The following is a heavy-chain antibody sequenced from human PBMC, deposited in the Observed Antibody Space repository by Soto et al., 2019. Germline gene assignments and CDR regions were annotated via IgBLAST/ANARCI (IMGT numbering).Heavy chain of an antibody. CDR2: IYPSGST. D-gene: IGHD6-13*01. Sequence: QVQLQESGPGLVKPSETLSLTCTVSGGSINSYYWSWIRQPAGKGLEWLGRIYPSGSTNYNPSLKSRVTMSLDTSKHQFSLKLSSVTAADPAVYYCARGRIAVAGSLEGGAFEIRGQGTMVTVPS. CDR1: GGSINSYY. CDR3: ARGRIAVAGSLEGGAFEI. V-gene: IGHV4-4*07. J-gene: IGHJ3*02.